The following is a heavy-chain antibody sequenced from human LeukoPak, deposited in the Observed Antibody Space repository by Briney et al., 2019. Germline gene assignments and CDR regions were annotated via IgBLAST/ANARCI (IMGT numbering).Heavy chain of an antibody. V-gene: IGHV4-34*01. D-gene: IGHD3-10*01. J-gene: IGHJ5*02. CDR3: ARGTPRYYGSGS. CDR1: GGSFSGYY. CDR2: INHSGST. Sequence: SETLSLTCAVYGGSFSGYYWSWIRQPPGKGLEWIGEINHSGSTNYNPSLKSRVTISVDTSKNQFSLKLSSVTAADTAVYYCARGTPRYYGSGSWGQGTLVTVSS.